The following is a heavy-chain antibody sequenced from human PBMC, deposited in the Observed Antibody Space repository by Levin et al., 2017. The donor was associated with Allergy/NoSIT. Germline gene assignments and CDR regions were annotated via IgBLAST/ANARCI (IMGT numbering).Heavy chain of an antibody. CDR3: ARDQAAAGNPHYYYYYGMDV. CDR2: IYTSGST. D-gene: IGHD6-13*01. Sequence: SQTLSLTCTVSGGSISSYYWSWIRQPAGKGLEWIGRIYTSGSTNYNPSLKSRVTISVDTSKNQFSLKLSSVTAADTAVYYCARDQAAAGNPHYYYYYGMDVWGQGTTVTVSS. CDR1: GGSISSYY. V-gene: IGHV4-4*07. J-gene: IGHJ6*02.